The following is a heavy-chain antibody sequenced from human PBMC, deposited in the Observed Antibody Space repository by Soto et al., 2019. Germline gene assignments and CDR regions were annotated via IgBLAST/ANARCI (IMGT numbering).Heavy chain of an antibody. Sequence: GGSLRLSCAASGFTFSSYWMSWVRQAPGKGLEWVANIKQDGSEKYYVDSVKGRFTISRDNAKNSLYLQMNSLRAEDTAVYYCARDQGLCFGELLYYYYGMDVWGQGTTVTVSS. CDR1: GFTFSSYW. V-gene: IGHV3-7*03. D-gene: IGHD3-10*01. J-gene: IGHJ6*02. CDR3: ARDQGLCFGELLYYYYGMDV. CDR2: IKQDGSEK.